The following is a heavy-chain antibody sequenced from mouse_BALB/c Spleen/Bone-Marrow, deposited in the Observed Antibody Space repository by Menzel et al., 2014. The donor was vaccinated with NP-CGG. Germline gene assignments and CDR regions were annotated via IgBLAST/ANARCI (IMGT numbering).Heavy chain of an antibody. J-gene: IGHJ3*01. V-gene: IGHV2-6-7*01. CDR3: ARGGCSPFAY. D-gene: IGHD1-1*01. CDR2: IWADGST. CDR1: GFSLTGYG. Sequence: QVQLQQSGPGLVAPSQRLSITCTVSGFSLTGYGFNWVRQPPGKGLEWLGIIWADGSTDYNSALKSRLSISTDNSKCQVFIKINSLQIDDTAGCYCARGGCSPFAYWGQGTLVTVSA.